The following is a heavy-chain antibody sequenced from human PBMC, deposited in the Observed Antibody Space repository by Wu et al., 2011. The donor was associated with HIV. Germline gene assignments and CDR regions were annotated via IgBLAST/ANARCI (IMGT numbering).Heavy chain of an antibody. J-gene: IGHJ4*02. CDR3: ALRTRAGSGSDY. Sequence: QVQLVQSGAEVKKPGASVKVSCKASGYTFTNYYMHWVRQAPGHALEWMGIINPSGGSTTYAQKFQGRVTMTRDTSINTGYMELSSLRSEDTAVYYCALRTRAGSGSDYWAREPWSPSPQ. CDR2: INPSGGST. CDR1: GYTFTNYY. V-gene: IGHV1-46*01. D-gene: IGHD3-10*01.